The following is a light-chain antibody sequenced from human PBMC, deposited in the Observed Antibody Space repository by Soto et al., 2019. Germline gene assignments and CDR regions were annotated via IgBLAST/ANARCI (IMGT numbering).Light chain of an antibody. CDR1: QGISSY. CDR2: AAS. Sequence: ASTGDRVTITCRASQGISSYLAWYQQKPGKAPKLLIYAASTLQSGVPSRFSGSGSGTDFTLTISCLQSEDFATYYCQQYYSYPRTFGQGTKVEIK. CDR3: QQYYSYPRT. J-gene: IGKJ1*01. V-gene: IGKV1-8*01.